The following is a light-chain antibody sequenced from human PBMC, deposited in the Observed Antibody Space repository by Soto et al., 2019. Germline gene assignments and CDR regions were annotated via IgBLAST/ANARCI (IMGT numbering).Light chain of an antibody. CDR1: SSDVGGYNY. J-gene: IGLJ2*01. V-gene: IGLV2-14*01. CDR3: SSFTTSSTVV. CDR2: EVS. Sequence: QSALTQPASVSGSPGQSITISCTGTSSDVGGYNYVSWYQQHPGKAPKLMIYEVSNRTSGVSNRFSGSKSGNTASLTISGLQPEDEADYSCSSFTTSSTVVFGGGTKLTVL.